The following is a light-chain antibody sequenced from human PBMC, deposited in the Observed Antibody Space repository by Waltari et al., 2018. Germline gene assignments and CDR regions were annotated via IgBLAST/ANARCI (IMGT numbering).Light chain of an antibody. CDR3: QVWDTSGAV. CDR1: TIGSKS. V-gene: IGLV3-21*01. Sequence: SYVLTQPPSVSVAPRKAARITCGGDTIGSKSVHSYQHKPGQAPVLVISFDEDRPSGIPDRISGSNSANTATLTITGVEAGDEADYYCQVWDTSGAVFGGGTKLTVL. CDR2: FDE. J-gene: IGLJ2*01.